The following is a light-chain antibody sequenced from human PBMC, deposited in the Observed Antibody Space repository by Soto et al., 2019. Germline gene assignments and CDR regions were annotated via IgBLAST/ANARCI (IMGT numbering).Light chain of an antibody. V-gene: IGKV3-11*01. CDR2: DAS. CDR1: QSIASY. CDR3: QQRSNWPLT. Sequence: DIVLRQSPATLSLSPGERATLSCRASQSIASYLAWYQQKPGQAPRLLIYDASTRATGIPARFRGSGSGTDFTLTISSLEPEDFAVYYCQQRSNWPLTFGGGTKVDIK. J-gene: IGKJ4*02.